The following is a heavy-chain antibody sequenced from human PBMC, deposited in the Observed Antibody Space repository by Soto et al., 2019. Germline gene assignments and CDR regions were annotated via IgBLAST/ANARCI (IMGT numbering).Heavy chain of an antibody. V-gene: IGHV1-69*06. CDR2: IIPIFGTA. D-gene: IGHD1-26*01. Sequence: SVKVSCKASGGTFSSYAISWVRQAPGQVLEWMGVIIPIFGTANYAQKFQGRVTITADKSTSTAYMELSSLRSEDTAVYYCARGENIVGAKGDYYYGMDVGGQGTTVTVSS. J-gene: IGHJ6*02. CDR1: GGTFSSYA. CDR3: ARGENIVGAKGDYYYGMDV.